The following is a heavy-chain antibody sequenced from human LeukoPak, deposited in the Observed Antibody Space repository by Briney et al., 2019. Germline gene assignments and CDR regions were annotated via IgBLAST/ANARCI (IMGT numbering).Heavy chain of an antibody. CDR1: GYTFTSYA. Sequence: GASVKVSFKASGYTFTSYAMHWVRQAPGQRLEWMGWINGGNGNTRYSQKLQGRVTITRDTSANTVYMELSSLRSGDTAVYYCARDDWNYKFTIHSYYYGMDVWGQGTTVTVSS. CDR3: ARDDWNYKFTIHSYYYGMDV. V-gene: IGHV1-3*01. J-gene: IGHJ6*02. CDR2: INGGNGNT. D-gene: IGHD1-7*01.